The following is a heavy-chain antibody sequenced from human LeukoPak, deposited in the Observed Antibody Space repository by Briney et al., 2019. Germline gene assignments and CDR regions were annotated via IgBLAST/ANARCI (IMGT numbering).Heavy chain of an antibody. CDR2: INHSGST. D-gene: IGHD2-8*01. J-gene: IGHJ4*02. CDR1: GDFFSGYY. CDR3: ATENGFNDY. V-gene: IGHV4-34*01. Sequence: PSETLSLTCAVYGDFFSGYYWSWIRQPPGKGLEWIGEINHSGSTNYNPSLKSRVTISLDTSKNQFSLKLSSVTAADTAVYYCATENGFNDYWGQGTLATVSS.